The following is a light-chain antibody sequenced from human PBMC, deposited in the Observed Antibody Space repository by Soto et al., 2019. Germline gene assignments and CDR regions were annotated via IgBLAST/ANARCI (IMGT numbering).Light chain of an antibody. CDR1: SSDVGGFNY. J-gene: IGLJ2*01. CDR3: SSYTSSAYVV. CDR2: EVT. Sequence: QSALTQPASVSGSPGQSITISCTGTSSDVGGFNYVSWYQLHPGKAPKLMIYEVTNRPSGISNRFSGSKSGNTASLTISGLQAEDGADYYCSSYTSSAYVVFGGGTKLTVL. V-gene: IGLV2-14*01.